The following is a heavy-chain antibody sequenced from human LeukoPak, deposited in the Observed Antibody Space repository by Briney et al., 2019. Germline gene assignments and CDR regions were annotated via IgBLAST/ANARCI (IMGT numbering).Heavy chain of an antibody. CDR2: IIPIFGTA. CDR1: GGTFSSYA. Sequence: ASVKVSCKASGGTFSSYAISWVRQAPGQGLEWMGGIIPIFGTANYAQKFQGRATITADESTSTAYMELSSLRSEDTAVYYCARAWARGLVVTQNWFDPWGQGTLVTVSS. CDR3: ARAWARGLVVTQNWFDP. J-gene: IGHJ5*02. D-gene: IGHD3-22*01. V-gene: IGHV1-69*13.